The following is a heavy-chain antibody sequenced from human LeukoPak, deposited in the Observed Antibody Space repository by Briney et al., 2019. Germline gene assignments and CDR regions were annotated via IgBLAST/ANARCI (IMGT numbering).Heavy chain of an antibody. CDR3: AREGRGVPGAIAAVKGFDY. Sequence: GASVKVSCKASGYTFTSSYMHWVRQAPGQGLEWMGIINPSGGSTSYAQKFQGRVTMTRDMSTSTVYMELSSLRSEDTAIYYCAREGRGVPGAIAAVKGFDYWGQGTLVTVSS. J-gene: IGHJ4*02. V-gene: IGHV1-46*01. CDR1: GYTFTSSY. CDR2: INPSGGST. D-gene: IGHD6-13*01.